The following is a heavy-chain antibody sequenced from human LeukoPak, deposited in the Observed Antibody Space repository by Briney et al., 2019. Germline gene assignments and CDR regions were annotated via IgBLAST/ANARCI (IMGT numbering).Heavy chain of an antibody. D-gene: IGHD2-15*01. CDR3: ARESSGVDFDY. CDR2: ISSSGSTI. Sequence: PGGSLRLSCAASGFTVSSNYMSWVRQAPGKGLEWVSYISSSGSTIYYADSVKGRFTISRDNAKNSLYLQMNSLRAEDTAVYYCARESSGVDFDYWGQGTLVTVSS. V-gene: IGHV3-11*04. J-gene: IGHJ4*02. CDR1: GFTVSSNY.